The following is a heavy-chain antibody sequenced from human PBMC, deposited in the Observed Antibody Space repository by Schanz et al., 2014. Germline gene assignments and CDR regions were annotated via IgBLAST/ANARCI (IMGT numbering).Heavy chain of an antibody. Sequence: EVQLVESGGGLVKPGGSLRLSCATSGFNLRRYSMNWVRQAPGGGLEWVSSISATSNFVHYAASVEGRFTVSRDNANNVMYLQMNSLRVGDTAMYYCARDTLCFGDINDAFDVWVHGTMVTVS. V-gene: IGHV3-21*02. J-gene: IGHJ3*01. CDR1: GFNLRRYS. CDR2: ISATSNFV. D-gene: IGHD3-10*01. CDR3: ARDTLCFGDINDAFDV.